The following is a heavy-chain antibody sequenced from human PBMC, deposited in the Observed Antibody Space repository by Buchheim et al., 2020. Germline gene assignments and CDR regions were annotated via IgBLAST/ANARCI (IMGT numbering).Heavy chain of an antibody. CDR2: IKQDGREK. V-gene: IGHV3-7*03. J-gene: IGHJ6*02. CDR1: GFISSAYW. D-gene: IGHD3-22*01. CDR3: ARDFTMIGADV. Sequence: EVQMVESGGGLVQPGGSLRLSCTASGFISSAYWMSWVRQAPGKGLEWVANIKQDGREKYYVDSVKGRFTISRDNAKNSLSLQMNSLRAEDTAVYYCARDFTMIGADVWGQGTT.